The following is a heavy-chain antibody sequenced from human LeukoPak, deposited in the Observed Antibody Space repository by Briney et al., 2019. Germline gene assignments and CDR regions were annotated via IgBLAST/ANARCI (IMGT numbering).Heavy chain of an antibody. D-gene: IGHD2-15*01. J-gene: IGHJ4*02. CDR2: ISSSSSTI. CDR3: AKDDCSGGSCYPGYY. V-gene: IGHV3-48*04. CDR1: GFTFSSYS. Sequence: GGSLRLSCAASGFTFSSYSMNWVRQAPGKGLEWVSYISSSSSTIYYADSVKGRFTISRDNAKNTLYLQMNSLRAEDTAVYYCAKDDCSGGSCYPGYYWGQGTLVTVSS.